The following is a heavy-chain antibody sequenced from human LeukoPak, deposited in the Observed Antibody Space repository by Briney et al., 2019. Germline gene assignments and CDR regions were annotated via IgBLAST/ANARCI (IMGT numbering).Heavy chain of an antibody. D-gene: IGHD2-15*01. CDR2: INHSGST. CDR3: ARGVVNTYDY. V-gene: IGHV4-34*01. J-gene: IGHJ4*02. CDR1: GGSFSTYY. Sequence: PSETLSLTCAVYGGSFSTYYWSWIRQPPGKGLEWIGEINHSGSTNYNPSLKSRVTISVDTSKNQLSLKLSSVTAADTAVYYCARGVVNTYDYWGQGTLVTVSS.